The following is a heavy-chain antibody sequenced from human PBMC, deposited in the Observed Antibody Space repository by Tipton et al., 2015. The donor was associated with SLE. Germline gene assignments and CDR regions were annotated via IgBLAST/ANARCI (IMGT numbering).Heavy chain of an antibody. J-gene: IGHJ5*02. CDR2: INDSGST. D-gene: IGHD5-18*01. Sequence: LRLSCAVYGGSFSGYFWSWIRQPPGKGLEWIGEINDSGSTNYNPSLKSRVTISVDTSKNQFSLKLSSVTAADTAVYYCTGAAMGINWFDPWGQGTLVTVSS. V-gene: IGHV4-34*01. CDR3: TGAAMGINWFDP. CDR1: GGSFSGYF.